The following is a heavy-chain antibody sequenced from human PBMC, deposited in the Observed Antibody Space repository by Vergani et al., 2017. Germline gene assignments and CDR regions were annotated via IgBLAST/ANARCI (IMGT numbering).Heavy chain of an antibody. D-gene: IGHD2-2*01. CDR1: SHTFQTYG. V-gene: IGHV1-18*01. Sequence: QVQLVQSGAELKKPGASVSVSCKGSSHTFQTYGISWVRQAPGQGLEWMGWISAYNGNTNYAQKLQGRVTMTTDTSTSTAYMELRSLRSDDTAVYYCARDPDIVVVPAAPYYYYYYGMDVWGQGP. CDR2: ISAYNGNT. J-gene: IGHJ6*02. CDR3: ARDPDIVVVPAAPYYYYYYGMDV.